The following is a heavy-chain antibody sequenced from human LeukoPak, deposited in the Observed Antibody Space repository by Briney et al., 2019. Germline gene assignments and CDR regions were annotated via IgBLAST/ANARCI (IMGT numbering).Heavy chain of an antibody. V-gene: IGHV3-11*01. CDR2: ISSSGSTI. Sequence: GGSLRLSCAASGFTFSDYYMSWIRQAPGKGLEWVSYISSSGSTIYYADSVKGRFTISRDNAKNSLYLRMNSLRAEDTAVYYCARASYYDRYFDYWGQGTLVTVSS. CDR3: ARASYYDRYFDY. CDR1: GFTFSDYY. D-gene: IGHD3-22*01. J-gene: IGHJ4*02.